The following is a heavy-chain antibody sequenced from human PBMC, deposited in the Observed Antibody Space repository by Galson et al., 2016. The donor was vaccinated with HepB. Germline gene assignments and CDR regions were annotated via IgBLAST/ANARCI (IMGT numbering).Heavy chain of an antibody. CDR2: IYHSGST. Sequence: SETLSLTCTVSGYSISSGYYWGWIRQPPGKGLEWIGSIYHSGSTHYNPSLKSRVTMSVHTSKNQFSLKVDSVTAADTAGYYCARGYYDFRSGYYGRYGMDVWGQGTTVTVSS. V-gene: IGHV4-38-2*02. D-gene: IGHD3-3*01. CDR3: ARGYYDFRSGYYGRYGMDV. J-gene: IGHJ6*02. CDR1: GYSISSGYY.